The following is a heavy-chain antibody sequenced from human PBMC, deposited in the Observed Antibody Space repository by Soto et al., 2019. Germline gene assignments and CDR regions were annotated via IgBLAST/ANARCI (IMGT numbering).Heavy chain of an antibody. D-gene: IGHD3-3*01. Sequence: GGSLRFSCAASGFTFRSYRMPWVRQAPGKGLEGISYITNGGTTIDYADSVKGRFTISKDNDTNSLYLHMNSLRDDDTAVYYCATHVARFLEWTTDYWGQRTLVAVSA. V-gene: IGHV3-48*02. CDR1: GFTFRSYR. J-gene: IGHJ4*02. CDR3: ATHVARFLEWTTDY. CDR2: ITNGGTTI.